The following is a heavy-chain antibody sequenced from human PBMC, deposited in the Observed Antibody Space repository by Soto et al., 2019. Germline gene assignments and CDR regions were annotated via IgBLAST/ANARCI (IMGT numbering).Heavy chain of an antibody. J-gene: IGHJ4*02. D-gene: IGHD3-22*01. CDR3: ARGLYDSSGYYYSYYYFDY. V-gene: IGHV1-8*01. CDR1: GYTFTSYD. Sequence: QVQLVQSGAEVKKPGASVKVSCKASGYTFTSYDINWVRQATGQGLEWMGWMNPNSGNTGYAQKFQGRVTMTRNTXXSXAXXELSSLRSEDTAVYYCARGLYDSSGYYYSYYYFDYWGQGTLVTVSS. CDR2: MNPNSGNT.